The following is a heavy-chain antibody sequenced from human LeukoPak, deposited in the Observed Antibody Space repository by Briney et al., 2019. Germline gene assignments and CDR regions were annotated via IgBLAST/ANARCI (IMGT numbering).Heavy chain of an antibody. J-gene: IGHJ4*02. D-gene: IGHD3-9*01. Sequence: SGGSLRLSCAASGFTFKIYNMNWVRQAPGMGLEWVSSISSRSSHINYADSVKGRFTISRDDAKNSLYLQMNSLRAEDTAVYYCAKGYGILTSYSPPHDWGQGTLVTVSS. CDR1: GFTFKIYN. CDR2: ISSRSSHI. CDR3: AKGYGILTSYSPPHD. V-gene: IGHV3-21*01.